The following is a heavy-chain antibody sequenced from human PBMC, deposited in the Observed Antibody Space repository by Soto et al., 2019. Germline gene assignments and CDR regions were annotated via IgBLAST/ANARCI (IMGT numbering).Heavy chain of an antibody. V-gene: IGHV1-69*01. CDR3: ARDRPPDYGDYGGYWFDP. Sequence: QVQLVQSGAEVKKPGSSVKVSCKASGGTFSSYAISWVRQAPGQGLEWMGGIIPIFGTANYAQKLQGRVTITADESTSTAYMELSSLRSEDTAVYYCARDRPPDYGDYGGYWFDPWGQGTLVTVSS. D-gene: IGHD4-17*01. CDR2: IIPIFGTA. CDR1: GGTFSSYA. J-gene: IGHJ5*02.